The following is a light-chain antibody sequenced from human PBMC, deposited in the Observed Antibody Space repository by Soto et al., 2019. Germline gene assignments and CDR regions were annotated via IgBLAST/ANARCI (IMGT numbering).Light chain of an antibody. V-gene: IGKV3-11*01. Sequence: ELVLTQSAASLSLSPGDRVTISCRAGPISSNLAWHQQKPGQAPRLLMYEASNRATGIPARFSGGGSGTDFTLTISSLEPEDFAVYYCQQRSNWPPITFGQGTRLEIK. CDR1: PISSN. J-gene: IGKJ5*01. CDR3: QQRSNWPPIT. CDR2: EAS.